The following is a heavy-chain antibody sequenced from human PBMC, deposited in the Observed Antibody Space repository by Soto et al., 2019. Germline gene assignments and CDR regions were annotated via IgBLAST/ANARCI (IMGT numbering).Heavy chain of an antibody. D-gene: IGHD3-3*01. CDR1: GVSFSGYY. J-gene: IGHJ6*03. V-gene: IGHV4-34*01. Sequence: SETLSLTCAVYGVSFSGYYWSWIRQPPGKGLEWIGEINHSGTTNYNPSLKSRVTISADTSKNQFSLKVSSVTAADTAVYYCARGGNYDSWSGRNYYYYYMDVWGKGITVTVSS. CDR3: ARGGNYDSWSGRNYYYYYMDV. CDR2: INHSGTT.